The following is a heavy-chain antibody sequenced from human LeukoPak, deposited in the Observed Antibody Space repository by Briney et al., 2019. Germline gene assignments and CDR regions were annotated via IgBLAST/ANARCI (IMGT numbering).Heavy chain of an antibody. Sequence: PGGSLRLSCAASGFTFSRFWMSWVRQAPGKGLEWVANIKRDGSEKYYVDSVKGRFTISRDNAKNSLYLQMNSLRAEDTAVYYCARSTHYAFDIWGHGTMVTVSS. CDR2: IKRDGSEK. V-gene: IGHV3-7*03. J-gene: IGHJ3*02. D-gene: IGHD2-15*01. CDR3: ARSTHYAFDI. CDR1: GFTFSRFW.